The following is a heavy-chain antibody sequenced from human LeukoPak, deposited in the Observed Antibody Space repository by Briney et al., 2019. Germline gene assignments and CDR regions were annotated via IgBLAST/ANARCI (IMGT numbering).Heavy chain of an antibody. Sequence: ASVKVSCKASGYTFTDYYIHWVRQAPGQGLEWMGWINPNSGGTNYAQKFYARVTMTRDTSISTAYMELSRLRSDDTAVFYCARSPDILTGENFGYWGQGTLVTVSS. J-gene: IGHJ4*02. CDR1: GYTFTDYY. D-gene: IGHD3-9*01. CDR2: INPNSGGT. V-gene: IGHV1-2*02. CDR3: ARSPDILTGENFGY.